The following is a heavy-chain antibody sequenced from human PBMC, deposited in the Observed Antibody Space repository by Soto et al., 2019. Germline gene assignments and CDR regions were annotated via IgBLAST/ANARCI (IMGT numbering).Heavy chain of an antibody. J-gene: IGHJ4*02. Sequence: SETLSLTCTVSGGSISSYYWSWIRQPPGKGLEWIGYIYYSGSTNYNPSLKSRVTISVDTSKNQFSLKLSSVTAADTAVYYCARQSYGDSPFDYWGQGTLVTVSS. CDR3: ARQSYGDSPFDY. D-gene: IGHD4-17*01. CDR2: IYYSGST. CDR1: GGSISSYY. V-gene: IGHV4-59*08.